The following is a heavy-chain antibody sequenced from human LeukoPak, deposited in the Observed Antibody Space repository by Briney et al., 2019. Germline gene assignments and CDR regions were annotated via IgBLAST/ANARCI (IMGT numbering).Heavy chain of an antibody. J-gene: IGHJ4*02. V-gene: IGHV3-23*01. Sequence: GGSLRLSCAASGFTFSSYAVSWVRQAPGKGLEWVSAISGSGGSTYYADSVKGRFTISRDNSKNTLYLQMNSLRAEDTAVYYCAKDPRYYYDSSGYLDYWGQGTLVTVSS. CDR1: GFTFSSYA. D-gene: IGHD3-22*01. CDR3: AKDPRYYYDSSGYLDY. CDR2: ISGSGGST.